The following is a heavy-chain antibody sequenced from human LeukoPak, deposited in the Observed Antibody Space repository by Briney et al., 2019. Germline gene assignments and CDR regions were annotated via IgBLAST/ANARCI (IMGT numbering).Heavy chain of an antibody. V-gene: IGHV3-30*02. J-gene: IGHJ6*03. CDR2: IRYDGSNK. CDR1: GFTFSSYG. Sequence: GGSLRLSCAASGFTFSSYGMHWVRQAPGKGLEWVAFIRYDGSNKYYADSVKGRFTISGDNSKNTLYLQMNSLRAEDTAVYYCAKGGSTSHYYMDVWGKGTTVTVSS. CDR3: AKGGSTSHYYMDV. D-gene: IGHD2-2*01.